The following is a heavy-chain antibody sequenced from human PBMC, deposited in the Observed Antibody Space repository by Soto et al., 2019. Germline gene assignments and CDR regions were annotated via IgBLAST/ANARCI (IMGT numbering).Heavy chain of an antibody. D-gene: IGHD3-3*01. V-gene: IGHV1-69*01. CDR2: IIPISGTA. CDR1: GGTFSSYA. Sequence: VQLVQSGAEVKKPGSSVKVSCKASGGTFSSYAISWVRQAPGQGLEWMGGIIPISGTANYAQKCQGRVTITADESTSTAYMELISLRSEDTAVYSCARVIYGGTAVWGQGTMVTVSS. J-gene: IGHJ3*01. CDR3: ARVIYGGTAV.